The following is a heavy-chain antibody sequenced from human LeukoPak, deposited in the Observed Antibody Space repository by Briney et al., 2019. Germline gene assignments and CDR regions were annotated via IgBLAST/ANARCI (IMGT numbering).Heavy chain of an antibody. Sequence: GSLRLSCVASGFTFSSYEMTWIRQPPGKGLEWIGSIYYSGSTYYNPSLKSRVTISVDTSKNQFSLKLSSVTAADTAVYYCARFSSAKYCGGDCNDYWGQGTLVTVSS. CDR2: IYYSGST. CDR1: GFTFSSYE. D-gene: IGHD2-21*02. CDR3: ARFSSAKYCGGDCNDY. J-gene: IGHJ4*02. V-gene: IGHV4-59*05.